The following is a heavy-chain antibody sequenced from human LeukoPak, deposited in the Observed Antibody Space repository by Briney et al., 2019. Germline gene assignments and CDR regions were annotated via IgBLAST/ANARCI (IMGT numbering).Heavy chain of an antibody. V-gene: IGHV3-23*01. Sequence: GGSLRLSCAASGFIFSSYAMSWVRQAPGKGLEWVSTISGGGDSTYYRDSVKGRFTISRDNSKNTVDLQMNSLRAEDTAVYYCSKDREGLSSGYDLEYFDYWGQGTLVTVSS. CDR3: SKDREGLSSGYDLEYFDY. D-gene: IGHD5-12*01. J-gene: IGHJ4*02. CDR2: ISGGGDST. CDR1: GFIFSSYA.